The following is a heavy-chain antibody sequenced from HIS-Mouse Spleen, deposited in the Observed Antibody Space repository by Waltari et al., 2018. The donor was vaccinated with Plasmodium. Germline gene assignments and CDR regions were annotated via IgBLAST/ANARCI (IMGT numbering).Heavy chain of an antibody. CDR3: ASSGSGSYYY. V-gene: IGHV4-34*01. CDR2: IKPSGST. J-gene: IGHJ4*02. D-gene: IGHD3-10*01. CDR1: GGSFSGYY. Sequence: QVQLQQWGAGLLKPSETLSLTCAVYGGSFSGYYWSWIRQPPGKGLEWIGEIKPSGSTNYNPSLKSRVTIAVDTSKNQFSLKLSAVTAADTAVYYCASSGSGSYYYWGQGTLVTVSS.